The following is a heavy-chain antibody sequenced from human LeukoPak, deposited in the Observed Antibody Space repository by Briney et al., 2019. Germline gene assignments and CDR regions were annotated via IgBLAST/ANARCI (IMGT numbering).Heavy chain of an antibody. V-gene: IGHV4-59*12. Sequence: PSETLSLTCTVSGGSISSYYWSWIRQPPGKGLEWIGYIYYSGSTNYNPSLKSRVTISVDTSKNQFSLKLSSVTAADTALYYCAREVSSGYYSYYYYYMDVWGKGTTVTVSS. CDR3: AREVSSGYYSYYYYYMDV. CDR2: IYYSGST. CDR1: GGSISSYY. J-gene: IGHJ6*03. D-gene: IGHD3-22*01.